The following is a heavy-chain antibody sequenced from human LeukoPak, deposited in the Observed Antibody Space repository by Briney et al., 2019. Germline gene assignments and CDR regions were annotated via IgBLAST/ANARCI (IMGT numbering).Heavy chain of an antibody. CDR1: GGSISTYY. Sequence: SKTLSLTCIVSGGSISTYYWSWIRQPAGKGLEWIGRIYTRGSTNYNPSLKSRVTMSVDTSKNQFSLKLSSVTAADTAVYYCARDDRNNFLFDPWGQGTLVTVSS. D-gene: IGHD1-1*01. CDR2: IYTRGST. V-gene: IGHV4-4*07. CDR3: ARDDRNNFLFDP. J-gene: IGHJ5*02.